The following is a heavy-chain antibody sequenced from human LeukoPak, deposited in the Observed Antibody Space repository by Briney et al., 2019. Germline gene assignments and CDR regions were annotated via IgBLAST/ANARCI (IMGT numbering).Heavy chain of an antibody. V-gene: IGHV3-74*01. CDR2: INSDGSST. CDR1: GFTFSSYW. J-gene: IGHJ4*02. D-gene: IGHD2-2*01. CDR3: ARVPAANPADY. Sequence: GGSLTLSCAASGFTFSSYWTHWVRHAPGKGLGWVSRINSDGSSTTYADSVKGRFTISRDKAKNTLYLETKSLRAEDTAVYYCARVPAANPADYWGQGTLVTVSS.